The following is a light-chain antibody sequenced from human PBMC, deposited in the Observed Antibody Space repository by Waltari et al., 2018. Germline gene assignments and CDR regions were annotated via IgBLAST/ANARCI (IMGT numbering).Light chain of an antibody. CDR2: RVL. CDR3: MQGTHWPYT. V-gene: IGKV2-30*02. J-gene: IGKJ2*01. CDR1: QSLVHSDGNTH. Sequence: VVMTQSPLSLPVTLVQAASISCNSSQSLVHSDGNTHLNWCQQRPGQSTRRLLYRVLNRDSGVPDRVSGSGSGTDFTLKISRVEAEEVGVYYCMQGTHWPYTFGQGTKLDIK.